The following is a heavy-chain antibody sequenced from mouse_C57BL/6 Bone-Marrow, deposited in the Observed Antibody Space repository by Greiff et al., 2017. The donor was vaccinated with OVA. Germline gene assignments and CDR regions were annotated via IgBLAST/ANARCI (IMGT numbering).Heavy chain of an antibody. CDR3: ARSVSYYSNCGWFAY. Sequence: QVQLQQPGAELVKPGASVKLSCKASGYTFTSYWMHWVKQRPGRGLEWIGRIDPNSGVTKYNEKFKSKATLTVDKPSSAAYMQLSSLTSEDSSVYYCARSVSYYSNCGWFAYWGQGTLVTVSA. D-gene: IGHD2-5*01. CDR1: GYTFTSYW. CDR2: IDPNSGVT. V-gene: IGHV1-72*01. J-gene: IGHJ3*01.